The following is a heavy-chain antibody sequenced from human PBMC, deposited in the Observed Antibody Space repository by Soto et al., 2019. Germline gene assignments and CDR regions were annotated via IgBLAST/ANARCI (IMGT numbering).Heavy chain of an antibody. D-gene: IGHD6-19*01. V-gene: IGHV1-3*01. J-gene: IGHJ5*02. CDR3: ARDAVAGDLNWFDP. CDR2: INAGNGNT. Sequence: ASVKVSCKASGYTFTSYGIHWVRQATGQRLEWTGWINAGNGNTKYSQKFQGRVTITRDTSASTAYMELSSLRSEDTAVYYCARDAVAGDLNWFDPWGQGTLVTVSS. CDR1: GYTFTSYG.